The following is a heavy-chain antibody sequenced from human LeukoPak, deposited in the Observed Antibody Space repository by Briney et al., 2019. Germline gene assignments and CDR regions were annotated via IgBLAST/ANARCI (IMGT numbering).Heavy chain of an antibody. D-gene: IGHD2-2*01. Sequence: PGGSLRLSCAASGFTVSTYYMTWVRQAPGKGLECVSVIYSGGSTYYADSVKGRFTVSRDNSKNTLYLQMNSLRAEDTAMYYCVRGLGYCTSTTCLPPLDYWGQGTLVTVSS. CDR1: GFTVSTYY. J-gene: IGHJ4*02. V-gene: IGHV3-53*01. CDR3: VRGLGYCTSTTCLPPLDY. CDR2: IYSGGST.